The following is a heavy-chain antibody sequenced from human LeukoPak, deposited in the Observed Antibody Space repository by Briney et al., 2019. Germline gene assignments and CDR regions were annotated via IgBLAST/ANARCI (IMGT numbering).Heavy chain of an antibody. CDR3: AREDGDGYNSGYYYGMDV. J-gene: IGHJ6*02. CDR1: GGSISSYY. CDR2: IYYSGST. Sequence: SETLSLTCTVSGGSISSYYWSWIRQHPGKGLEWIGYIYYSGSTNYNPSLKSRVTISVDTSKNQFSLKLSSVTAADTAVYYCAREDGDGYNSGYYYGMDVWGQGTTVTASS. D-gene: IGHD5-24*01. V-gene: IGHV4-59*01.